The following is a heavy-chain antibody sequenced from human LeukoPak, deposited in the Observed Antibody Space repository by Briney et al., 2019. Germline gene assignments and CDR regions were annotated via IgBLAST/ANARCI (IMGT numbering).Heavy chain of an antibody. V-gene: IGHV3-66*02. J-gene: IGHJ5*02. D-gene: IGHD3-22*01. CDR3: ARDPVNYYDSSGYYL. CDR1: GFTVSSNY. Sequence: GGSLRLSCAASGFTVSSNYMSWVRQAPGKGLEWVSVIYSGGSTYYADSMKGRFTIPRDNSKNTLYLQMNSLRAEDTAVYYCARDPVNYYDSSGYYLWGQGTLVTVSS. CDR2: IYSGGST.